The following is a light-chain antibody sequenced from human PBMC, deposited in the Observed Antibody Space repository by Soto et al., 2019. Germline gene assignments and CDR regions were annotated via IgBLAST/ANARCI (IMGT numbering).Light chain of an antibody. CDR3: CSFAGSYNVV. CDR1: SSDVGGHNY. J-gene: IGLJ2*01. CDR2: DVS. Sequence: QSALTQPRSVSGSPGHSVTMSCTGTSSDVGGHNYVSWYQQHPGKAHKLMVYDVSKRPSGVPDRFSGSKSGNPASLTISGLQAEDEADYYCCSFAGSYNVVFGGGTKLTVL. V-gene: IGLV2-11*01.